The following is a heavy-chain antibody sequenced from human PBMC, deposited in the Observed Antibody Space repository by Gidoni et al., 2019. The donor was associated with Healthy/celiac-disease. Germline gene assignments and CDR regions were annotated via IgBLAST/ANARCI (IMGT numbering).Heavy chain of an antibody. CDR1: GFTVSSNY. CDR3: ARVFKSIAADGNGFDP. CDR2: IYSVGIT. Sequence: EVQLVESGGGLIQPGGSLRLSCAASGFTVSSNYMSWVRQAPGKGRAWGSVIYSVGITYYADSVKVRFTISRDNSKNTLYLKMNSLRAEDTAVYYCARVFKSIAADGNGFDPWGQGTLVTVSS. J-gene: IGHJ5*02. D-gene: IGHD6-13*01. V-gene: IGHV3-53*01.